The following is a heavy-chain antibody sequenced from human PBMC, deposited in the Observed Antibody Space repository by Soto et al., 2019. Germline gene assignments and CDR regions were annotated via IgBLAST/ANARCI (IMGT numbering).Heavy chain of an antibody. Sequence: QPGGSLRLSCAASGFTFSSYWMHWVRQAPGKGLVWVSRINSDGSSTSYADSVKGRFTISRDNAKNTLYLQMNSLRAEDTAVYYCARDASITIFGVVTPHWFDPWGKGTLVTVSS. CDR3: ARDASITIFGVVTPHWFDP. CDR2: INSDGSST. V-gene: IGHV3-74*01. D-gene: IGHD3-3*01. J-gene: IGHJ5*02. CDR1: GFTFSSYW.